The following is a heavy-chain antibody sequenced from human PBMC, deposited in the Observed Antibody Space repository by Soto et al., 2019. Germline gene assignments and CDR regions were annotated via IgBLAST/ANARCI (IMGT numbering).Heavy chain of an antibody. CDR1: GYSFSYYC. J-gene: IGHJ6*02. D-gene: IGHD1-26*01. CDR2: INPKTAAT. CDR3: ARIKWGLNYYNGLDV. Sequence: QVQLVQSGAEVKKSGASVKVSCKPSGYSFSYYCIQCVRQSPGQGLEWVAWINPKTAATNYAKKFQGRVSLTWDTSSTTAYMELTRLRPDDTAVYYCARIKWGLNYYNGLDVWGQGTTVIVSS. V-gene: IGHV1-2*02.